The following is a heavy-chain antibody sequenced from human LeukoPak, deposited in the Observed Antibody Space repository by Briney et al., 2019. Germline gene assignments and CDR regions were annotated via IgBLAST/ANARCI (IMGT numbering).Heavy chain of an antibody. CDR3: ASERYNWNYAFDY. D-gene: IGHD1-7*01. V-gene: IGHV3-21*01. J-gene: IGHJ4*02. CDR2: ISSGCSYI. CDR1: GFTFSSSS. Sequence: GGSLRLSCAASGFTFSSSSMNWVRQAPGKGLEWVSSISSGCSYIYYADPLKGRFTVSRDNAKNSLYLQMNSLRAEDTAVYYCASERYNWNYAFDYWGQGILVTVSS.